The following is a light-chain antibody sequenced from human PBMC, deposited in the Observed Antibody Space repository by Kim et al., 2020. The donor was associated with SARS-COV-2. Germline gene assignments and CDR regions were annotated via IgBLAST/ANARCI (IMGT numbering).Light chain of an antibody. CDR1: SLRSYY. J-gene: IGLJ2*01. CDR3: NSRDSSGNHVV. Sequence: AWGQTVRITCQGDSLRSYYASWYQQKPGQDPVLVIYGKNNRPSGIPDRFSGSSSGNTASLTITGAQAEDEADYYCNSRDSSGNHVVFGGGTKLTVL. V-gene: IGLV3-19*01. CDR2: GKN.